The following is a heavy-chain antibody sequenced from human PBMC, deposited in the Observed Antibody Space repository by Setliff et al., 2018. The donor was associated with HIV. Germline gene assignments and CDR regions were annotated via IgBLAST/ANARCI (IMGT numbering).Heavy chain of an antibody. CDR2: IDYSWYT. D-gene: IGHD5-18*01. V-gene: IGHV4-39*01. CDR3: ARLARGYNYGHGYFDR. Sequence: SETLSLTCTVSGGYISSISSSNVYWGWIRQPPGKGLEWIGNIDYSWYTYYDPSLKSRVTLSVGTSENHFSLKLNSVTAADTAVYYSARLARGYNYGHGYFDRWGKGTLVTVSS. CDR1: GGYISSISSSNVY. J-gene: IGHJ4*02.